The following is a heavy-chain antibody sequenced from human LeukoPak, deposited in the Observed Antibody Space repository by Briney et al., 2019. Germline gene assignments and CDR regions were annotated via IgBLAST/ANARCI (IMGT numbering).Heavy chain of an antibody. CDR2: ISSSSSTI. CDR1: GFTFSTYI. J-gene: IGHJ6*03. CDR3: AREAEYSSSYYYYYYMDV. Sequence: GGSLRLSCAASGFTFSTYIINWVRQAPGKGLEWVSYISSSSSTIYYADSVKGRFTISRDNAKNSLYLQMNSLRAEDTAVYYCAREAEYSSSYYYYYYMDVRGKGTTVTVSS. V-gene: IGHV3-48*04. D-gene: IGHD6-6*01.